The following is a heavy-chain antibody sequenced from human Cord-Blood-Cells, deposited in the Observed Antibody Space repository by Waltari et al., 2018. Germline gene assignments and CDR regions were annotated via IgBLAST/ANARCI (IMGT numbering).Heavy chain of an antibody. J-gene: IGHJ5*02. CDR2: MSAYNGNT. CDR3: ARGFSSGWYWFDP. V-gene: IGHV1-18*01. Sequence: QVQLVQSGAAVKKPGASAKVSCKASGYTFTSYGISWVRQAPGQGLEWMVWMSAYNGNTNYAQMHQGRVTMTTDTSTSTAYMELRSLSSDDTAVYCGARGFSSGWYWFDPWGQGTLVTVSS. CDR1: GYTFTSYG. D-gene: IGHD6-19*01.